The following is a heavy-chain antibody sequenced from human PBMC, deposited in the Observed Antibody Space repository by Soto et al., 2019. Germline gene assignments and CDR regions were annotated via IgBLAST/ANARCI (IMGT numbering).Heavy chain of an antibody. Sequence: SETLSLTCAVYGGSFSGYYWSWIRQPPGKGLEWIGEINHSGSTNYNPSLKSRVTISVDTSKNQFSLKLSSVTAADTAVYYCARVRIAAAGLPTPYYYYYYSMDVWGQGTTVTVSS. CDR2: INHSGST. CDR1: GGSFSGYY. J-gene: IGHJ6*02. V-gene: IGHV4-34*01. CDR3: ARVRIAAAGLPTPYYYYYYSMDV. D-gene: IGHD6-13*01.